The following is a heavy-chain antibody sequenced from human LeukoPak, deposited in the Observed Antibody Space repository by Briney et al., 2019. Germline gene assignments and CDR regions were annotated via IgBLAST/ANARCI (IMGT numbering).Heavy chain of an antibody. V-gene: IGHV3-30*18. CDR2: ISYDGSNK. CDR1: GFIFSSYG. CDR3: AKDRPYYYDSSGYYPDY. J-gene: IGHJ4*02. Sequence: GRSLRLSCAASGFIFSSYGMHWVRQAPGKGLEWVAVISYDGSNKYYADSVKGRFTISRDNSKNTLYLQMNSLRAEDTAVYYCAKDRPYYYDSSGYYPDYWGQGTLVTVSS. D-gene: IGHD3-22*01.